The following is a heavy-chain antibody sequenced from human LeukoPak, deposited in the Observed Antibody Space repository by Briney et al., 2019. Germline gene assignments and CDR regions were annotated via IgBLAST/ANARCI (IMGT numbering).Heavy chain of an antibody. CDR2: TIPILGIA. D-gene: IGHD3-22*01. V-gene: IGHV1-69*04. CDR3: ASQLLLPFDY. J-gene: IGHJ4*02. Sequence: SVKVSCKAPGDTFGSYAVSWVRQAPGQGLEWMGRTIPILGIAKYAQKFQGRLTITADTSTSTTYMELSSLRSEDTAIYYCASQLLLPFDYWGQGTLVTVSS. CDR1: GDTFGSYA.